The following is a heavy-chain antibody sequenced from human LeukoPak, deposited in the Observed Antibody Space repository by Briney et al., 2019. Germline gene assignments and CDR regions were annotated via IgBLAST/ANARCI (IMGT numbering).Heavy chain of an antibody. CDR3: ARTYYDYVGGSYREDTLDY. V-gene: IGHV1-69*13. CDR2: IIPIFGTA. Sequence: SVKVSCKASGYTFTGYYMHWVRQAPGQGLEWMGGIIPIFGTANYAQRFQGRVTITADESTRTVYMELSRLRSEDTAVYYCARTYYDYVGGSYREDTLDYWGQGTLVTVSS. J-gene: IGHJ4*02. D-gene: IGHD3-16*02. CDR1: GYTFTGYY.